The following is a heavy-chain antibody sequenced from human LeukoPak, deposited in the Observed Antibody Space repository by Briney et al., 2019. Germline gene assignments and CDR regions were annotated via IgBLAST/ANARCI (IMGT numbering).Heavy chain of an antibody. Sequence: SETLSLTCTVSGGSITNNNYSWVWIRQPPGKGLEWIASTYFSGSTYYNPSLKSRVTISVDTSENQFSLRLTSVTAADTAVYYCARRYYSGPFDYWGQGTLVTVSS. CDR3: ARRYYSGPFDY. D-gene: IGHD3-10*01. V-gene: IGHV4-39*01. CDR1: GGSITNNNYS. CDR2: TYFSGST. J-gene: IGHJ4*02.